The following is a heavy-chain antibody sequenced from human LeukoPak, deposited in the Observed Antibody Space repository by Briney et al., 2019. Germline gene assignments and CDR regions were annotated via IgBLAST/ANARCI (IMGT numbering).Heavy chain of an antibody. CDR2: INPSSGGT. CDR3: ARGGEMATIRFDY. D-gene: IGHD5-24*01. CDR1: GYTLTGYY. J-gene: IGHJ4*02. V-gene: IGHV1-2*02. Sequence: ASVKVSCKASGYTLTGYYMHWVRQAPGQGLEWMGWINPSSGGTNYAQKFQGRVTMTRNTSITTAYMELSNLRSEDTAVYYCARGGEMATIRFDYWGQGTLVTVSS.